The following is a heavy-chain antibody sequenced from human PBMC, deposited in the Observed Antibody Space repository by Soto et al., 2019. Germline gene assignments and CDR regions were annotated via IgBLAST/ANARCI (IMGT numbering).Heavy chain of an antibody. CDR3: AIVIPGAEAWFLP. D-gene: IGHD2-2*01. Sequence: QGQLVQSGVEVKKPGASVKVSCSASGNTFTNFGVTWVRQAPGQGIEWMGWISPDNDDPSYAQKLQGRFTMTIDTSTRTAYFDVSSLTSDDSAVYYCAIVIPGAEAWFLPWRQGTLVTVSS. V-gene: IGHV1-18*01. CDR2: ISPDNDDP. J-gene: IGHJ5*02. CDR1: GNTFTNFG.